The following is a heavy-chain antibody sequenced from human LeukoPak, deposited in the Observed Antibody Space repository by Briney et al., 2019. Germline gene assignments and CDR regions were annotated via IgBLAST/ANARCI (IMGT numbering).Heavy chain of an antibody. Sequence: QPGGSLRLSCAASGFTFSSYAMSWVRQAPGKGLEWVSAISGSGGSTYYADSVKGRFTISRDNSKNTLYLQMNSLRAEDAAVYYCARAIYSNSETPDAFDIWGQGTMVTVSS. V-gene: IGHV3-23*01. J-gene: IGHJ3*02. CDR2: ISGSGGST. CDR3: ARAIYSNSETPDAFDI. D-gene: IGHD6-13*01. CDR1: GFTFSSYA.